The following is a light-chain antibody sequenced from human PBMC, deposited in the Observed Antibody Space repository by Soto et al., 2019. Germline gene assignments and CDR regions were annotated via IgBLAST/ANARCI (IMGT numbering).Light chain of an antibody. CDR1: SSDVGGYNY. CDR3: SSYAGNNNYV. CDR2: EVT. V-gene: IGLV2-8*01. J-gene: IGLJ1*01. Sequence: QSALTQPHSAYGSPGQSVAISCTGTSSDVGGYNYVSWYQQHPGKAPKLMIYEVTKRPSGVPDRFSAAKTGNTASLTVSGLQAEDDAEYYCSSYAGNNNYVFGTGTKVTVL.